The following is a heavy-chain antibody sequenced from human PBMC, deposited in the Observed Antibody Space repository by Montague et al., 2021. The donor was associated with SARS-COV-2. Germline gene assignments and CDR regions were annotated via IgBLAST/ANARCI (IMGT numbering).Heavy chain of an antibody. J-gene: IGHJ1*01. CDR1: GDSVSSDTAA. Sequence: CAISGDSVSSDTAARHWIRQSPSRGLEWLGRTFYRSQWHTDSAASVRSRISFSGDISKNQFSLHLSSVTPEDTAIYYCARDGDYGGTWYSFLQNWGQGTLVIVSS. D-gene: IGHD4-17*01. V-gene: IGHV6-1*01. CDR2: TFYRSQWHT. CDR3: ARDGDYGGTWYSFLQN.